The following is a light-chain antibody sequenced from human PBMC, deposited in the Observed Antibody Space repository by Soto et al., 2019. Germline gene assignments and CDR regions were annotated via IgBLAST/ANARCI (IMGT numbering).Light chain of an antibody. CDR2: DVS. CDR3: QQSSDWPLT. V-gene: IGKV3-11*01. Sequence: EIVLTQSPATLSLSPGERATLSCRASQSVSSYLAWYQQRPGQAPRLLIYDVSNGATGIPARFSGSGSGTDFTLTISSLEPEDFAVYYCQQSSDWPLTFGGGTKVDIK. CDR1: QSVSSY. J-gene: IGKJ4*01.